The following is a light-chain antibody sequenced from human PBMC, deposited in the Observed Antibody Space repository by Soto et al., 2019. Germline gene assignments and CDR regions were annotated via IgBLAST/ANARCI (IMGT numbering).Light chain of an antibody. V-gene: IGLV2-11*01. CDR3: CSYAGSYTVV. Sequence: QSVLTQPRSVSGSPGQSVTISCTGTSSDVGGYNYVTWYQQIPGKAPKLMIYDVNKRPSGVPDRFAGSKSGNTASLTISGLQAEDDADYYCCSYAGSYTVVFGGGTKVTVL. CDR1: SSDVGGYNY. J-gene: IGLJ2*01. CDR2: DVN.